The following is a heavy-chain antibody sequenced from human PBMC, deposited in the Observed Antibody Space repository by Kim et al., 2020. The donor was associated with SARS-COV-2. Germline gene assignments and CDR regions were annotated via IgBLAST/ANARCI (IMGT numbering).Heavy chain of an antibody. V-gene: IGHV1-18*01. D-gene: IGHD2-2*01. Sequence: ASVKVSCKTSGYTFTSNGLSWVRQAPGRGLEWMGWISTNSGDTKIAQKFQGRVTMARDTSTSTAYMELRSLRSDDTAVYYCVRDKKYSFDVWGTGTKVTVPS. CDR1: GYTFTSNG. CDR2: ISTNSGDT. J-gene: IGHJ3*01. CDR3: VRDKKYSFDV.